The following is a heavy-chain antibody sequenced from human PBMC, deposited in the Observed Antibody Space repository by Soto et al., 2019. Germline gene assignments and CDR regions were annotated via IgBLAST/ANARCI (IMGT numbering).Heavy chain of an antibody. V-gene: IGHV4-59*08. J-gene: IGHJ6*03. Sequence: SETLSLTCTVSGGSISGSYWTWIRQPPGKGLEWIGYIYYSGSTNYNPSLKSRVTIAVDTSKNQFSLNLSSVTAADTAVYYCARHKAGGPARYYYYYMDVWGKGTTVT. CDR1: GGSISGSY. CDR3: ARHKAGGPARYYYYYMDV. D-gene: IGHD3-16*01. CDR2: IYYSGST.